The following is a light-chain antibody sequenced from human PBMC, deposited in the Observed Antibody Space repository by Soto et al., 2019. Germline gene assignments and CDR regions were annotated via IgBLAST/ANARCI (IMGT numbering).Light chain of an antibody. V-gene: IGKV3-20*01. J-gene: IGKJ1*01. CDR2: GAS. CDR1: QSVSSSY. CDR3: QQYATSSWT. Sequence: EIVLTQSPGTLSLSPGERATLSFRASQSVSSSYLAWYQQKPGQAPRLLLYGASSRATGIPDRFSGSGSGTGFTLTISRLDPEDFGVYYCQQYATSSWTFGQGTKVDIK.